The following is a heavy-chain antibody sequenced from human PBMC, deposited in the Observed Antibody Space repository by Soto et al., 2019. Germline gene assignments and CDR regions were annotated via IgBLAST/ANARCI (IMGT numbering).Heavy chain of an antibody. D-gene: IGHD6-19*01. CDR3: ARRGIAVAGKYFDY. V-gene: IGHV4-39*01. CDR1: GGSISSSSYY. CDR2: IYYSGST. Sequence: QLQLQESGPGLVKPSETLSLTCTVSGGSISSSSYYWGWIRQPPGKGLEWIGSIYYSGSTYYNPSLKSRVTISVDTSKNQFSLKLSSVTAADTAVYYCARRGIAVAGKYFDYWGQGTLVTVSS. J-gene: IGHJ4*02.